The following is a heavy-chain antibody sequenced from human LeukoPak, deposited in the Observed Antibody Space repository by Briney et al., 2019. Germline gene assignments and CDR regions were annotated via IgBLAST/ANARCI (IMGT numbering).Heavy chain of an antibody. CDR3: ARSVVGSYYFDY. CDR1: GGSISSGGYY. J-gene: IGHJ4*02. Sequence: SETLSLTCTVSGGSISSGGYYWSWIRQHPGKGLEWNGYIYYSGSTYYNPSLKSRVTISVDTSKNQFSLKLSSVTAADTAVYYCARSVVGSYYFDYWGQGTLVTVSS. V-gene: IGHV4-31*03. CDR2: IYYSGST. D-gene: IGHD1-26*01.